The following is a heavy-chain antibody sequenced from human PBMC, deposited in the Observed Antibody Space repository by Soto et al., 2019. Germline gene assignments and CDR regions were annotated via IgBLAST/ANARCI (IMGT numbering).Heavy chain of an antibody. CDR2: IWSDGSDK. V-gene: IGHV3-33*01. CDR1: GFTFSDSG. CDR3: VRGKRTRGSSGWGGGFDY. J-gene: IGHJ4*02. D-gene: IGHD3-16*01. Sequence: QVQLVESGGGVVQPGGSLRLSCATSGFTFSDSGMHWVRQAPGKGLEWVAVIWSDGSDKSYADSVEGRFTISRDNSKNTVYLQMNRPGAEGTAVFYCVRGKRTRGSSGWGGGFDYWGQGTLVTVSS.